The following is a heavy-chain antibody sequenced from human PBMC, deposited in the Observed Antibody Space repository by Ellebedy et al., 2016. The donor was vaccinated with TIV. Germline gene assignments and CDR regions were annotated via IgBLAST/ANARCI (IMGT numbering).Heavy chain of an antibody. CDR3: VRDGDGYNFDY. CDR1: GFILSNYW. V-gene: IGHV3-74*01. CDR2: IYRDGSGT. Sequence: PGGSLRLSCGASGFILSNYWMHWVRQAPGKGLVLVSRIYRDGSGTDYADSVQGRFTFSRDNTRNTLYLQMNSLRVEDTAVYYCVRDGDGYNFDYWGQGALVTVSS. J-gene: IGHJ4*02. D-gene: IGHD5-24*01.